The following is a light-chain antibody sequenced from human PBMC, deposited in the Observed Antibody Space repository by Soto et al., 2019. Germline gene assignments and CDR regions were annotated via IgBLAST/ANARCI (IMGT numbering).Light chain of an antibody. V-gene: IGLV1-40*01. J-gene: IGLJ1*01. Sequence: QSVLTQPPSVSEAPGQRVTISCTGSSSNIGAGYDVHWYQHLPGTAPKLLIYGNKNRPPGVPDRFSGSRSGTSASLAITGLQAGDEADYYCQSYDTGLSGSRVFGSGTKLTVL. CDR1: SSNIGAGYD. CDR2: GNK. CDR3: QSYDTGLSGSRV.